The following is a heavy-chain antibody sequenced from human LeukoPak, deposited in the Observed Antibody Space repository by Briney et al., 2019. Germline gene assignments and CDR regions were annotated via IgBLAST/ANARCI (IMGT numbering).Heavy chain of an antibody. CDR2: INHSGST. V-gene: IGHV4-34*01. J-gene: IGHJ5*02. Sequence: SETLSLTRAVYGGSFSGYHWSWIRQPPGKGLEWIGEINHSGSTNYNPSLKSRVTISVDTSKNQFSLKLSSVTAADTAVYYCARNSAAVGWFDPWGQGTLVTVSS. CDR3: ARNSAAVGWFDP. D-gene: IGHD6-19*01. CDR1: GGSFSGYH.